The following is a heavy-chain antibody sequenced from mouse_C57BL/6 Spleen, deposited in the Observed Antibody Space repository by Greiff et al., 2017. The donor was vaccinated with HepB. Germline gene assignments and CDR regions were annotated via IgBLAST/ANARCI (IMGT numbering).Heavy chain of an antibody. CDR3: ARGVYDYDGYWYFDV. Sequence: QVQLQQPGAELVRPGTSVKLSCKASGSTFTRYWLHWVKQRPGPGLAWIGVIDPSDRYTTSNQQFKGNATLTVDTSSSTAYMQLSSLTSEDSAVYYCARGVYDYDGYWYFDVWGTGTTVTGSS. D-gene: IGHD2-4*01. J-gene: IGHJ1*03. V-gene: IGHV1-59*01. CDR2: IDPSDRYT. CDR1: GSTFTRYW.